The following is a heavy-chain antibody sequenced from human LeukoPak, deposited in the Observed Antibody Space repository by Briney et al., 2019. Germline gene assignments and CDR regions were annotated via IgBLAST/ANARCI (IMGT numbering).Heavy chain of an antibody. CDR2: IYYSGST. CDR1: GGSISSGDYY. CDR3: ARASRFGDYALLLFDI. Sequence: SETLSLTCTVSGGSISSGDYYWSWIRQPPGKGLEWIGYIYYSGSTYYNPSLKSRVTISVDTSKNQFSLKLSSVTAADTAVYYCARASRFGDYALLLFDIWGQGTMVTVSS. V-gene: IGHV4-30-4*01. D-gene: IGHD4-17*01. J-gene: IGHJ3*02.